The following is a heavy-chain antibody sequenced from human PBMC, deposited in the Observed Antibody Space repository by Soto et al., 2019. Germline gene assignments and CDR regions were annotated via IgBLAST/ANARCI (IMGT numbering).Heavy chain of an antibody. CDR3: ARLPKDVDTAMVIGLDY. CDR2: IDPSDSYT. CDR1: GYSFTSYW. J-gene: IGHJ4*02. D-gene: IGHD5-18*01. Sequence: GESLKISCKGSGYSFTSYWISWVRQMPGKGLEWMGRIDPSDSYTNYSPSFQGHVTISADKSISTAYLQWSSLKASDTAMYCCARLPKDVDTAMVIGLDYWGQGTLVTVSS. V-gene: IGHV5-10-1*01.